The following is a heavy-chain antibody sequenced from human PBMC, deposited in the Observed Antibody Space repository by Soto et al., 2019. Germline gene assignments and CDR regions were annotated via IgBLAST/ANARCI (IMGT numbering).Heavy chain of an antibody. CDR3: AKAKFYFDSSPFDS. CDR2: INADGSDR. V-gene: IGHV3-43D*04. D-gene: IGHD1-26*01. CDR1: GFTFEDYA. Sequence: GGSLRLSCSTSGFTFEDYAVHWVRQSSRKGLEWVSFINADGSDRYYADSVEGRFTISRDNTKGSFYLQMDRLRLEDTAIYYCAKAKFYFDSSPFDSWGQGTLVTVSS. J-gene: IGHJ4*02.